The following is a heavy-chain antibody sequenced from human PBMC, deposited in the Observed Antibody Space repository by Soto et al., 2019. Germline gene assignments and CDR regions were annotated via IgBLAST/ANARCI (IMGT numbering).Heavy chain of an antibody. Sequence: PGGSLRLSCAASGVIFIAYPMHWVRQAPGKGLEYVSAIRTNENTYYANSVKGRFTISRDNSKNTLYLQMGSLRAEDMAIYYCARGDDYVPFDYWGQGTVVTVSS. D-gene: IGHD4-17*01. CDR1: GVIFIAYP. CDR3: ARGDDYVPFDY. J-gene: IGHJ4*02. V-gene: IGHV3-64*01. CDR2: IRTNENT.